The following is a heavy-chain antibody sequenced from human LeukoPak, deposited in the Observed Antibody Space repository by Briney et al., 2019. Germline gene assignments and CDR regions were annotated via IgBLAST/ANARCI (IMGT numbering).Heavy chain of an antibody. CDR1: GFTLSNYW. V-gene: IGHV3-74*01. Sequence: GGSLRLSCAASGFTLSNYWMHWVRQAPGEGLVWVSRIDPDGITTNYADSVKGRFTTSRDNAKNTLYLQMNSLRADDSSRYYCTGVVAGRAGLMDVWGRGTTVTVSS. CDR2: IDPDGITT. J-gene: IGHJ6*02. D-gene: IGHD5-12*01. CDR3: TGVVAGRAGLMDV.